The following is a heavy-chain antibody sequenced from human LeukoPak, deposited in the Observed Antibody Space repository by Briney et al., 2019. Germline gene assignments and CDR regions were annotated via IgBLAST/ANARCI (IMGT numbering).Heavy chain of an antibody. V-gene: IGHV3-23*01. CDR2: ISGTSGFT. CDR1: GFTFSSYA. CDR3: AKGSLRYFDWSRDYFDY. Sequence: PGGSLRLSCAASGFTFSSYAMSWVRQAPGKGLEWGSTISGTSGFTYYADSVKGRFTISRDNSKNTLYLQMNSLRAEDTAVYYCAKGSLRYFDWSRDYFDYWGQGTLVTVSS. D-gene: IGHD3-9*01. J-gene: IGHJ4*02.